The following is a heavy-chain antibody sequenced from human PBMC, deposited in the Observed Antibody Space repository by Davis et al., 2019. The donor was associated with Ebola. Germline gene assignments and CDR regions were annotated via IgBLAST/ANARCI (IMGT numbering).Heavy chain of an antibody. CDR2: IYSGGST. Sequence: GGSLRLSCAASGFTFSSYAMSWVRQAPGKGLEWVSVIYSGGSTYYAASVKGRFIITRDNSKNTLDLQMNSLRAEDTAVYYCASASGYYYYGMDVWGQGTTVTVSS. V-gene: IGHV3-66*02. D-gene: IGHD3-10*01. J-gene: IGHJ6*02. CDR3: ASASGYYYYGMDV. CDR1: GFTFSSYA.